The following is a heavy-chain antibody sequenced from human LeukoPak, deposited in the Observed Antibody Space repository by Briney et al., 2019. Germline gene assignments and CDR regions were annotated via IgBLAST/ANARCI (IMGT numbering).Heavy chain of an antibody. CDR2: LSSGGST. CDR3: ARHRYGDYNY. Sequence: SETLSLTCTVSGGSISSSNHYWGWIRQPPGKGLEWIGSLSSGGSTYYNPSLKSRVTISVDTSKNQFSLRLSSMTAADTAVHYCARHRYGDYNYWGQGTLVTVSS. CDR1: GGSISSSNHY. V-gene: IGHV4-39*01. D-gene: IGHD4-17*01. J-gene: IGHJ4*02.